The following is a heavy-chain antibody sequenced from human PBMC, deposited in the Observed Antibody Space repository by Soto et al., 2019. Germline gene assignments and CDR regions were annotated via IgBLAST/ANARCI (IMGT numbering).Heavy chain of an antibody. D-gene: IGHD3-22*01. CDR3: ARVDSAQNYYDSSGYYYYYDGMDV. V-gene: IGHV1-69*13. CDR2: TIPIFGTA. J-gene: IGHJ6*02. Sequence: GASVKVSCKASGGTFSSYAISWVRQAPGQGLEWMGGTIPIFGTANYAQKFQGRVKITADESTSTAYMELRSLRSEDTAVYYCARVDSAQNYYDSSGYYYYYDGMDVWGQGTTVTVSS. CDR1: GGTFSSYA.